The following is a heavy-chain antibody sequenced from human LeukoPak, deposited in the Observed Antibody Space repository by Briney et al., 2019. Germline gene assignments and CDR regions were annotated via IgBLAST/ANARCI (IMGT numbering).Heavy chain of an antibody. CDR3: AREFDSGSYLK. CDR2: IYTSGST. V-gene: IGHV4-61*02. CDR1: GGSISSGSYY. Sequence: SQTLSLTCTVSGGSISSGSYYWSWIRQPAGKGLEWIGRIYTSGSTNYNPSLKSRVTISVDTSKNQFSLKLSSVTAADTAVYYCAREFDSGSYLKWGQGTLVTVSS. D-gene: IGHD1-26*01. J-gene: IGHJ4*02.